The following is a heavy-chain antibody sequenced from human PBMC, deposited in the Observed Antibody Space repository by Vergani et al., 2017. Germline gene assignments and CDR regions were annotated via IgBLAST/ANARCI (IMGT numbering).Heavy chain of an antibody. CDR3: ARDTVTGSRYFDY. CDR2: IRYDGSNT. Sequence: VQLLESGGDLVQPGGSLRLSCAASGFSFTTYAMSWVRQAPGKGLEWVTFIRYDGSNTYYADSVKGRFTISRDNSKNTLFLQMNSLRPEDTAVYYCARDTVTGSRYFDYWCQGTLVTVSS. CDR1: GFSFTTYA. V-gene: IGHV3-30*02. J-gene: IGHJ4*02. D-gene: IGHD6-19*01.